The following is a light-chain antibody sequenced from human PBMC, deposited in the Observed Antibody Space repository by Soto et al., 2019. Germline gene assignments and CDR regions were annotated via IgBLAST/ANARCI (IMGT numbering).Light chain of an antibody. CDR1: QSVSSGY. Sequence: DIGLTQSPGTLSLSPGERATLSCRASQSVSSGYLAWYQQKPGQAPRLLIYGASSRATGIPDRFSGGGSGTDFTLTVSRLEPEDFAVYYCQQYGSSPLTFGGGTKVEIK. V-gene: IGKV3-20*01. J-gene: IGKJ4*01. CDR3: QQYGSSPLT. CDR2: GAS.